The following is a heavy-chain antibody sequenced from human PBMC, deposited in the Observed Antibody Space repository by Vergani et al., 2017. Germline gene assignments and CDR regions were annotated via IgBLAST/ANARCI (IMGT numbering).Heavy chain of an antibody. J-gene: IGHJ5*02. V-gene: IGHV1-18*01. Sequence: QVQLVQSGAEVKKPGSSVKVSCKASGGTFSSYAISWVRQAPGQGLEWMGWISAYNGNTNYAQKLQGRVTMTTDTSTSTAYMELRSLRSDDTAVYYCAREYSGTNTIFGVVIGTRFDPWGQGTLVTVSS. CDR1: GGTFSSYA. CDR3: AREYSGTNTIFGVVIGTRFDP. CDR2: ISAYNGNT. D-gene: IGHD3-3*01.